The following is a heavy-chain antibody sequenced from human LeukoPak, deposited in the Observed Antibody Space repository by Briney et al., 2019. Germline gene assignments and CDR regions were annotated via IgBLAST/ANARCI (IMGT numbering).Heavy chain of an antibody. CDR2: IIASAEST. CDR1: GLTLTNYA. CDR3: PILSSPCSALRFHLLDY. D-gene: IGHD3-3*01. Sequence: PGGSLRLSCSASGLTLTNYAILWVREAPGKGLEWVSGIIASAESTFYADSVKGRFTSSRDTSTHNVFLQMTSLRADDTPVYFCPILSSPCSALRFHLLDYWGQGTLVTVSS. V-gene: IGHV3-23*01. J-gene: IGHJ4*02.